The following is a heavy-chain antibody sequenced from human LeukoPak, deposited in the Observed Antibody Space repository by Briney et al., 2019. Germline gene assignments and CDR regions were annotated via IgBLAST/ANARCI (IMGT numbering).Heavy chain of an antibody. CDR1: GSSISCYY. J-gene: IGHJ5*02. V-gene: IGHV4-4*07. D-gene: IGHD5-24*01. CDR2: IYTSGST. CDR3: ARGRNWFDP. Sequence: SATLSLSCTVSGSSISCYYWSWIRQPARKGLEWIGRIYTSGSTNYNPSLKSRVTMSVDTSKNQFSLKLSSVTAADTAVYYCARGRNWFDPWGQGTLVTVSS.